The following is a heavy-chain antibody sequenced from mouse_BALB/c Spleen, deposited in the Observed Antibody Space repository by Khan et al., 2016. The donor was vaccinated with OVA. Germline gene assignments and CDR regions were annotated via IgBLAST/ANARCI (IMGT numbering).Heavy chain of an antibody. CDR3: ARDRIDY. J-gene: IGHJ2*01. CDR1: GYTFSNYW. Sequence: QIQLVQSGAELAKPGASVKLSCTASGYTFSNYWIHWVKQRPGQGLEWIGYINPSSGYTYYNQTFNDKATLTTDKSSSTAYMQLSSLTSEDSAVYYYARDRIDYWGQGTTLTVSS. CDR2: INPSSGYT. V-gene: IGHV1-7*01.